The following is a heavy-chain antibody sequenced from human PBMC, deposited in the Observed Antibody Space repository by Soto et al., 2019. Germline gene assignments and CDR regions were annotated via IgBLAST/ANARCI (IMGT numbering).Heavy chain of an antibody. Sequence: EVQLLESGGGLVQPGGSLRLSCAASGFTFSSYAMSWVRQAPGKGLEWVLVISCSGGSTYYADSVKGRFTISRDNSNNTLYLQMNSLRAEDTAVYYCARRTSGLDLDYWGQGTLVTVSS. V-gene: IGHV3-23*01. CDR1: GFTFSSYA. J-gene: IGHJ4*02. D-gene: IGHD6-19*01. CDR2: ISCSGGST. CDR3: ARRTSGLDLDY.